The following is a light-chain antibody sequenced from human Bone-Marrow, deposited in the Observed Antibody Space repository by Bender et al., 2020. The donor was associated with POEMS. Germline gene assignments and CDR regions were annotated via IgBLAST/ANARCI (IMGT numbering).Light chain of an antibody. Sequence: SYELTQPASVSVSPGQTASITCSGDDLGGKYVCWYQQKPGQSPVLVIHQDTQRPPGIPDRFSGSNSGNTATLTISGTQAMDEADYYCQAWASSTVVFGEGTRLTVL. CDR2: QDT. V-gene: IGLV3-1*01. CDR3: QAWASSTVV. CDR1: DLGGKY. J-gene: IGLJ2*01.